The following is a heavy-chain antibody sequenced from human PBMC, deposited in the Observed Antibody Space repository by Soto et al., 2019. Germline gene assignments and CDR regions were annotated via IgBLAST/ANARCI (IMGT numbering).Heavy chain of an antibody. V-gene: IGHV1-46*01. CDR3: ARDPSSVDAFDI. J-gene: IGHJ3*02. CDR2: INPSGGST. CDR1: GYTFTSYY. D-gene: IGHD6-19*01. Sequence: QVQLVQSGAEVKKPGASVKVSCKASGYTFTSYYMHWVRQAPGQGLEWMGIINPSGGSTSYAQKYQGRVTMTRDPSTSTVYMELSSLRSEDTAVYYCARDPSSVDAFDIWVQGTMVTVSS.